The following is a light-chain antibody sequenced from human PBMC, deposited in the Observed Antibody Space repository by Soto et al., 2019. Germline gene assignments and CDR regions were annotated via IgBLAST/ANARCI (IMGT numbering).Light chain of an antibody. Sequence: QSALTQAPSVCGSPGQSITISCTGTISDVGSYNLVSWYQQHPGKAPKLMIYEGSKRPSGVSNRFSGSKYGNTASLTISGLQAEDEADYYCCSYAGSSTYVFGTGTKVTVL. J-gene: IGLJ1*01. CDR3: CSYAGSSTYV. CDR1: ISDVGSYNL. V-gene: IGLV2-23*01. CDR2: EGS.